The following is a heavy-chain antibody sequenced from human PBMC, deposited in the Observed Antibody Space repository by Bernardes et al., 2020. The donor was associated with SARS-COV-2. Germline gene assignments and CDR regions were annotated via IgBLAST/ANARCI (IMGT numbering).Heavy chain of an antibody. CDR2: INPNSGGT. Sequence: ASVKVSCKASGYPFTGYYMHWVRQAPGQGLEWMGWINPNSGGTNFGQKFQGRVTMTRDTSISTAYMELSRLRSDDTAVYYCALPPTNYDRYGMDVWGQGTTVTVSS. CDR3: ALPPTNYDRYGMDV. V-gene: IGHV1-2*02. J-gene: IGHJ6*02. D-gene: IGHD3-22*01. CDR1: GYPFTGYY.